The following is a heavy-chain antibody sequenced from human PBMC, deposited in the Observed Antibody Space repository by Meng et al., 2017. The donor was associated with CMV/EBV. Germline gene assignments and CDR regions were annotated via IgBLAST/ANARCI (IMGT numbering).Heavy chain of an antibody. V-gene: IGHV4-4*07. J-gene: IGHJ4*02. CDR3: ARGPEVDYGDYVGLDY. CDR2: FYTNRST. Sequence: QDQGPRRCMPSENLASTRPVPGGAYSGYFWGWNRQQHRKRLEWIVRFYTNRSTNYNPSLKSRVTMSVATSKNQFSLKLSSVTTSETAVYYCARGPEVDYGDYVGLDYWGQGTLVTVSS. D-gene: IGHD4-17*01. CDR1: GGAYSGYF.